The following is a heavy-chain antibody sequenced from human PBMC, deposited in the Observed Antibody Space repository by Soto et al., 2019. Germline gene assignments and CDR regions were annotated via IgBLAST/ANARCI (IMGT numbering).Heavy chain of an antibody. D-gene: IGHD6-19*01. CDR3: TMPYSSGWYELDY. V-gene: IGHV3-21*04. CDR1: GFTFRSYA. CDR2: ISGTSGDI. J-gene: IGHJ4*02. Sequence: VHLVASGGGMVQPGRSLRLACTASGFTFRSYAMHWVRQAPGKGLEWVSSISGTSGDIYYADSVKGRFTISRDNAKDSLYLQMNSLRAEDTAVYYCTMPYSSGWYELDYWGQGTLVTVSS.